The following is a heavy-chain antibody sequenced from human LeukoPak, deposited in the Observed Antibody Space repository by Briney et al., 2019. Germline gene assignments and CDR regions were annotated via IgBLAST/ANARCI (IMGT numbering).Heavy chain of an antibody. J-gene: IGHJ4*02. V-gene: IGHV4-59*11. D-gene: IGHD3-10*01. CDR2: VSYSGFT. CDR3: ARATGGLTLFDY. Sequence: PSETLSLTCTVSRGSLSSHSWSWIRQPPGKGLDWIGSVSYSGFTKYNPSLEGRVSMSVDTSKDQFSLRLSSVTAADTAFYYCARATGGLTLFDYWGQGTPVTVSS. CDR1: RGSLSSHS.